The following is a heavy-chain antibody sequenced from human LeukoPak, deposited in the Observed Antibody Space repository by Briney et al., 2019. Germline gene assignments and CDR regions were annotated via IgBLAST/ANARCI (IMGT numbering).Heavy chain of an antibody. Sequence: SETLSLTCTVSGGSISSHYWSWIRQPPGKGLEWIGYIYYSGFTTYNPSLKSRATISVDTSKNQFSLKLSSVTAADTAVYYCATAIAAADPVIDYWGQGTLVTVSS. CDR2: IYYSGFT. V-gene: IGHV4-59*08. CDR3: ATAIAAADPVIDY. J-gene: IGHJ4*02. D-gene: IGHD6-13*01. CDR1: GGSISSHY.